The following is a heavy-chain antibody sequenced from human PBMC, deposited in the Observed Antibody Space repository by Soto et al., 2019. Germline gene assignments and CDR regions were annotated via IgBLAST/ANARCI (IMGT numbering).Heavy chain of an antibody. V-gene: IGHV4-39*01. D-gene: IGHD6-25*01. CDR1: GDSMRGYHFY. CDR3: AYGSSSAWIDY. CDR2: AYFSGGNA. J-gene: IGHJ4*02. Sequence: SETLSLTCSVSGDSMRGYHFYWGWIRQAPGKGLEWIGSAYFSGGNAYYSPSLKSRVSISVDTSKNEFSLRLTSLTAADTAVYFCAYGSSSAWIDYWGQGTLVTVSS.